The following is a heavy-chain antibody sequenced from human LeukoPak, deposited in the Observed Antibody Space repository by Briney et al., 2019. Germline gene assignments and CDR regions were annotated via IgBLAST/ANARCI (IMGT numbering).Heavy chain of an antibody. Sequence: SQTLSLTCTVSGGSISSGGYYWSWIRQPPGKGLEWIGYIYHSGSTYYNPSLKSRVTISVDRSKNQFSLKLSSVTAADTAVYYSARSNSSIAPRRYYYYYLDVWGKGPPVPVSS. J-gene: IGHJ6*03. CDR1: GGSISSGGYY. D-gene: IGHD6-6*01. CDR2: IYHSGST. V-gene: IGHV4-30-2*01. CDR3: ARSNSSIAPRRYYYYYLDV.